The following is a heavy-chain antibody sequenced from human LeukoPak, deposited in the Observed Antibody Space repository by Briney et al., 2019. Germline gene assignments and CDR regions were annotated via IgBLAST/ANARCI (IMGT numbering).Heavy chain of an antibody. CDR1: GGAFSCYY. D-gene: IGHD3-3*01. J-gene: IGHJ6*02. V-gene: IGHV4-34*01. Sequence: SEALSLTCAVYGGAFSCYYWSWVRQPPGKGLGWIGGINHSGRTNYNPSLKSRVTISVDTSKNQFSLKLSSVTAADTAVYYCARALQDFWSGYYPNYYYYGMDVWGQGTTVTVSS. CDR2: INHSGRT. CDR3: ARALQDFWSGYYPNYYYYGMDV.